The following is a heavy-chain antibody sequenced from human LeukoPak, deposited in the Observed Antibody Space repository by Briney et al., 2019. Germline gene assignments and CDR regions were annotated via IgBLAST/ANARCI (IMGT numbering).Heavy chain of an antibody. D-gene: IGHD3-10*01. CDR1: GFTVSSNY. V-gene: IGHV3-53*01. J-gene: IGHJ4*02. CDR3: ARGYGSGSYYTNKYFDY. CDR2: IYSGGST. Sequence: GGSLRLSCAASGFTVSSNYMSWVRQAPGKGLEWVSVIYSGGSTYYADSVKGRFTISRDNSKNTLYLQMNSLRAEDTAVYYCARGYGSGSYYTNKYFDYWGQGTLVTVSP.